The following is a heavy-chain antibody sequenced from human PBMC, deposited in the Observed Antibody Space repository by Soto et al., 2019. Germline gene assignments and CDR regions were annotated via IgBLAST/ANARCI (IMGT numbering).Heavy chain of an antibody. CDR1: RLTFTTYD. Sequence: QVQLVESGGAVVQPATSLRLSCAASRLTFTTYDMHWVRQAPGKGLEWVALIWSDGSRQFYGDSVKGRFTISRDNSKNTLSLQMNSLRVEDTAEYYCAGDPRGGAYDIDVWGQGTTVTVSS. CDR2: IWSDGSRQ. CDR3: AGDPRGGAYDIDV. V-gene: IGHV3-33*08. D-gene: IGHD3-16*01. J-gene: IGHJ6*02.